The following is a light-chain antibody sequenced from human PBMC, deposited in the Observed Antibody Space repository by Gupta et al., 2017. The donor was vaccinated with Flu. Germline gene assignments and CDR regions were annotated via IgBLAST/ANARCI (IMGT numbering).Light chain of an antibody. J-gene: IGLJ3*02. CDR1: SGHSSYA. CDR2: LNSDGSH. V-gene: IGLV4-69*01. Sequence: VKLTCTLSSGHSSYAIAWHLQQPEKGPRYLMKLNSDGSHNKGDGIPDRFSGSSSGAERYLTISSLQSEDEADYYCQTWGTGIVVFGGGTKLTVL. CDR3: QTWGTGIVV.